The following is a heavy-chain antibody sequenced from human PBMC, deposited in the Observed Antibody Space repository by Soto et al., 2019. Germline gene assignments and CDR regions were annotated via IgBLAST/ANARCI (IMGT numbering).Heavy chain of an antibody. CDR1: GGTFSSRA. D-gene: IGHD3-16*01. Sequence: QVQLVQSGPEVKKTGTSVKVSCKASGGTFSSRAISWVLQAPGQGLEWMGGIIPVFGRVNYAEKFQDRVTITADDSTGTVYMELSGLSSEDTALYYCANSRGGTFLGYHGMDIWGQGTTASVSS. V-gene: IGHV1-69*01. CDR3: ANSRGGTFLGYHGMDI. CDR2: IIPVFGRV. J-gene: IGHJ6*02.